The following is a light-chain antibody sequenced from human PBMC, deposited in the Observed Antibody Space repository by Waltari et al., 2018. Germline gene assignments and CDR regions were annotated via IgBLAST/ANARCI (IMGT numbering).Light chain of an antibody. CDR1: GSNIGTNT. J-gene: IGLJ2*01. CDR2: GNN. Sequence: QSVLTQPPSASATAGQRVTISCSGSGSNIGTNTVNWYQQVPGTAPKLVIYGNNPRPPGVPDRISGSESGTSGSLAISGLRSADEADYYCSSWDGSLSGLVFGGGTRLTVL. CDR3: SSWDGSLSGLV. V-gene: IGLV1-44*01.